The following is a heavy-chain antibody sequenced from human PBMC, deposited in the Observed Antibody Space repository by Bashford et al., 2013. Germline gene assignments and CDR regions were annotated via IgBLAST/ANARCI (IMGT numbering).Heavy chain of an antibody. CDR3: ARDLAGCSSTSCYMLYYYGMDV. CDR2: IIPILGIA. CDR1: GGTFSSYA. J-gene: IGHJ6*02. D-gene: IGHD2-2*02. V-gene: IGHV1-69*10. Sequence: SVKVSCKASGGTFSSYAISWVRQAPGQGLEWMGGIIPILGIANYAQKFQGRVTITADKSTSTAYMELSSLRSEDTAVYYCARDLAGCSSTSCYMLYYYGMDVWGQGDHGHRLL.